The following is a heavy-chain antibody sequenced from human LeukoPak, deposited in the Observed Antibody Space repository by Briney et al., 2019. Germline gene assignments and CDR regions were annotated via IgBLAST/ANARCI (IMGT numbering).Heavy chain of an antibody. CDR3: ARQGPHHYDSSGYYYHY. CDR2: IYYSGST. V-gene: IGHV4-59*01. D-gene: IGHD3-22*01. Sequence: SETLSLTCTVPGGSISSYYWSWIRQPPGKGLEWIGYIYYSGSTNYNPSLKSRVTISVDTSKNQFSLKLSSVTAADTAVYYCARQGPHHYDSSGYYYHYWGQGTLVTVSS. CDR1: GGSISSYY. J-gene: IGHJ4*02.